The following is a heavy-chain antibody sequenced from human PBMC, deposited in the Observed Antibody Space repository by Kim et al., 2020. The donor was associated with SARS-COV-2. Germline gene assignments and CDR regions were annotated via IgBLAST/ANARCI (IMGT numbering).Heavy chain of an antibody. Sequence: GGSLRLSCAASGLDFSSYWMHWVRQAPGKGLEWVGNIKPDGSEKHYVDSVKGRFTISRDNAKISLYLQMNNLRADDTAVYYCAARTATIGAPQDQWGRETLVTVS. D-gene: IGHD4-4*01. V-gene: IGHV3-7*01. CDR2: IKPDGSEK. J-gene: IGHJ4*02. CDR3: AARTATIGAPQDQ. CDR1: GLDFSSYW.